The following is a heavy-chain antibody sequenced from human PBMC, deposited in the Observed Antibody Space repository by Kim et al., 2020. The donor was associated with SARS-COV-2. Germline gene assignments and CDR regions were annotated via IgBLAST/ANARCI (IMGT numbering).Heavy chain of an antibody. D-gene: IGHD3-16*01. CDR3: AREKTYYDYVWGSSTYYGMDV. Sequence: ASVKVSCKASGYTFTSYDINWVRQATGQGLEWMGWMNPNSGNTGYAQKFQGRVTMTRNTSISTAYMELSSLRSEDTAVHYCAREKTYYDYVWGSSTYYGMDVWGQGTTVTVSS. CDR1: GYTFTSYD. V-gene: IGHV1-8*01. CDR2: MNPNSGNT. J-gene: IGHJ6*02.